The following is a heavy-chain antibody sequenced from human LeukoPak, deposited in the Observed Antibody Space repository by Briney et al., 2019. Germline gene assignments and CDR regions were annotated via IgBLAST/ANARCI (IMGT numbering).Heavy chain of an antibody. V-gene: IGHV4-34*01. CDR1: GGSFSGYY. D-gene: IGHD2-21*01. CDR2: INHSGST. J-gene: IGHJ4*02. CDR3: ARDALWSLDY. Sequence: SETLSLTCAVYGGSFSGYYWSWIRQPPGKGLEWIGEINHSGSTNYNPSLKSRVTISLDTSKNQFSLKLSSVTAADTAVYYCARDALWSLDYWGQGTLVTVSS.